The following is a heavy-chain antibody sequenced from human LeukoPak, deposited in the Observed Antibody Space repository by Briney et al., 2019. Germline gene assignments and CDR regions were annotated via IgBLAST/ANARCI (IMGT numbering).Heavy chain of an antibody. Sequence: ASVKVSCKASGYTFTGYYMHWVRQAPGQGLEYMGRINPISGGTVYAQKFQGRVTMTRDTSITTAYMELTRLTSYDTAVYYCARYCSSTSCYSDYWGQGTLVTVSS. CDR2: INPISGGT. D-gene: IGHD2-2*01. CDR3: ARYCSSTSCYSDY. V-gene: IGHV1-2*06. J-gene: IGHJ4*02. CDR1: GYTFTGYY.